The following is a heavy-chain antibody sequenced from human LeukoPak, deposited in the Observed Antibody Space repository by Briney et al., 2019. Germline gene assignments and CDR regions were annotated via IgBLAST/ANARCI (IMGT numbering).Heavy chain of an antibody. V-gene: IGHV1-2*02. J-gene: IGHJ4*02. CDR1: GYTFTGYY. D-gene: IGHD3-22*01. Sequence: GASVKVSCKASGYTFTGYYMHWVRQAPGQGLEWMGWINPNSGGTNYAQKFQGRVTMTRDTSISTAYMELSRLRSDDTAVYYCARAGDYYDSSGYGNYWGQGTLVTVSS. CDR2: INPNSGGT. CDR3: ARAGDYYDSSGYGNY.